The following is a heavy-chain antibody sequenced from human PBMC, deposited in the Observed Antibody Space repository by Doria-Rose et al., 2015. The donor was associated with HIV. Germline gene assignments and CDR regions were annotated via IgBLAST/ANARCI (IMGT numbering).Heavy chain of an antibody. V-gene: IGHV2-26*01. D-gene: IGHD6-13*01. J-gene: IGHJ4*02. Sequence: QESGPVLVKPTETLTLTCTVSGVSLSSPGMGVSWIRQPPGKALEWLANIFSDDDRSYKTSLKSRLTISRGTSKSHVVLTMTDMYPVDTATYYCARIKSSRWYHKYYFDFWGQGTLVIVSA. CDR1: GVSLSSPGMG. CDR2: IFSDDDR. CDR3: ARIKSSRWYHKYYFDF.